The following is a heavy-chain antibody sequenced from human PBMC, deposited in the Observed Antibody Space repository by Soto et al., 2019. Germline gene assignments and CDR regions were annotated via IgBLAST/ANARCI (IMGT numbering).Heavy chain of an antibody. J-gene: IGHJ4*02. Sequence: EVQVFESGGGLVQPGGSLRLSCAASGFSFSDYSMAWVRQTPEKGLEWVSGMSIGGEKTFYIDSVKGRFIVSRDSSRDTVYFQMNRLRVEDTAVYYCARWNGYGDLWGQGNLVNVSS. CDR3: ARWNGYGDL. CDR2: MSIGGEKT. D-gene: IGHD1-1*01. CDR1: GFSFSDYS. V-gene: IGHV3-23*01.